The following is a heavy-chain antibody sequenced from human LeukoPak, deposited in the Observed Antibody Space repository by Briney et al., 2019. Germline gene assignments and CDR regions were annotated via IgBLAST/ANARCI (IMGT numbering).Heavy chain of an antibody. J-gene: IGHJ6*03. CDR1: RGTFSSYA. Sequence: SAKVSSKASRGTFSSYATRCVRHAPGQRLEWMGGIIPIFGTANYAQKFQGRVTITADESTSTAYMELSSLRSEDTAVYYCARAEKRITMVRGVIIDYYYYMDVWGKGTTVTISS. V-gene: IGHV1-69*01. CDR3: ARAEKRITMVRGVIIDYYYYMDV. CDR2: IIPIFGTA. D-gene: IGHD3-10*01.